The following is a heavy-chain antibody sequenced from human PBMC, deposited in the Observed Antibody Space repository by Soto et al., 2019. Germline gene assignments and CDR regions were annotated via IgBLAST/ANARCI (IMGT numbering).Heavy chain of an antibody. V-gene: IGHV1-18*01. J-gene: IGHJ4*02. D-gene: IGHD6-6*01. CDR1: GYTFTTYA. Sequence: QVQLVQSGAEVKKPGASVKVSCKASGYTFTTYAISWVRQAPGQGLEWMGRISTYNGNTKYAQKLQGRVTMTTDTSTSTAYMELRSLRSDDTALYYCARDPQYSPSSQFFDSWGQGTLVTVSS. CDR3: ARDPQYSPSSQFFDS. CDR2: ISTYNGNT.